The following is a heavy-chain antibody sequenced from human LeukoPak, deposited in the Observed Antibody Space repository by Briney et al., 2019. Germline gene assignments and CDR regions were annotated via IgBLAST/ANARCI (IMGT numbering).Heavy chain of an antibody. CDR3: ARQSSGWFFDY. Sequence: PGESLRLSCAASGFTFSSYAMSWVRQAPGKGLEWVSVIYSGGSTYYADSVKGRFTISRDNSKNTLYLQMNSLRAEDTAVYYCARQSSGWFFDYWGQGTLVTVSS. J-gene: IGHJ4*02. D-gene: IGHD6-19*01. CDR2: IYSGGST. V-gene: IGHV3-66*04. CDR1: GFTFSSYA.